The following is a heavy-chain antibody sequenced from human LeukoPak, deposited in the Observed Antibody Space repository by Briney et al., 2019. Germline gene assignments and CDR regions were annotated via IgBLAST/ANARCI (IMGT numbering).Heavy chain of an antibody. CDR3: ARSLPEISYYDFWSGYWCLDY. V-gene: IGHV1-2*06. J-gene: IGHJ4*02. Sequence: ASVKVSCKASGYTFTGYHMHWVRQAPGQGLEWMGRINPNSGGTNYAQKFQGRVTMTRDTSISTAYMELSGLRSDDTAVYYCARSLPEISYYDFWSGYWCLDYWGQGTLVTVSS. CDR1: GYTFTGYH. CDR2: INPNSGGT. D-gene: IGHD3-3*01.